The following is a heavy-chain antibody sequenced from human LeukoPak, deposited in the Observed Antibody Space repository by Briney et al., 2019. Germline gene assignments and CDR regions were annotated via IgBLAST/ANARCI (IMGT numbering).Heavy chain of an antibody. J-gene: IGHJ4*02. CDR3: ARGQQWLVRRFDY. Sequence: ETLSLTCAVYGGSFSGYYWSWIRQPPGKGLEWIGEINHSGGTNYNPSLRSRVTISVDTSKNQFSLKLSSVTAADTAVYYCARGQQWLVRRFDYWGQGTLVTVSS. CDR2: INHSGGT. D-gene: IGHD6-19*01. V-gene: IGHV4-34*01. CDR1: GGSFSGYY.